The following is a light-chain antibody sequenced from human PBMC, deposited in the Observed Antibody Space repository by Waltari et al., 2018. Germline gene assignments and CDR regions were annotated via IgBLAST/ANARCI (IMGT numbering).Light chain of an antibody. CDR1: QDIINA. CDR2: PAS. J-gene: IGKJ2*03. CDR3: KQRNNYPYS. V-gene: IGKV1-17*01. Sequence: DIQMTQSPSSLAASVGAKVTITCRASQDIINALAWYKQKPGKAPNLLIYPASNLQSGVPSRFSGSGSGTDFTLTISRLQPEDFAFYFCKQRNNYPYSFGQGTKVEI.